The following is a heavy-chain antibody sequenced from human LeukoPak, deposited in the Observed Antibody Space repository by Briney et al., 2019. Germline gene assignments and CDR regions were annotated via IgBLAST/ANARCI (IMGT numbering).Heavy chain of an antibody. CDR3: AREERYFDWLSTRPYYYYGMDV. D-gene: IGHD3-9*01. V-gene: IGHV1-69*04. J-gene: IGHJ6*02. CDR1: GGTFISYA. CDR2: IIPILGIA. Sequence: SVKDSCKASGGTFISYAISWARQPPGQGLEWMGRIIPILGIANYAQKFQGRVTITADKSTSTAYMELSSLRSEDTAVYYCAREERYFDWLSTRPYYYYGMDVWGQGTTVTVSS.